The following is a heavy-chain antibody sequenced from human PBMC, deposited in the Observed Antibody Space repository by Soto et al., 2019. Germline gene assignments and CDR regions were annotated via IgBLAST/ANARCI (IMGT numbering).Heavy chain of an antibody. Sequence: QVQLVQSGAEVKKPGSSVKVSCKASGGTFSSYAISWVRQAPGQGLEWVGGIIPIFGTANYAKKFQGRVTITADESTSTAYMELSSLRSEDTAVYYWASSVAKYYYYGMDVWGQGTTVTVSS. D-gene: IGHD6-19*01. CDR3: ASSVAKYYYYGMDV. J-gene: IGHJ6*02. CDR2: IIPIFGTA. CDR1: GGTFSSYA. V-gene: IGHV1-69*12.